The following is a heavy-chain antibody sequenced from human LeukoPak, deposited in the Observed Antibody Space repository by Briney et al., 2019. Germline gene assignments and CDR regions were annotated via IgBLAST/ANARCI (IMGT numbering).Heavy chain of an antibody. D-gene: IGHD2-2*01. CDR3: ARDRFCITTSCYFRPYYFDY. V-gene: IGHV3-53*01. CDR1: GFTVSSKY. J-gene: IGHJ4*02. CDR2: IYSGGST. Sequence: GGSLRLSCAASGFTVSSKYMSWVRQAPGKGLEWVSVIYSGGSTYYADSVKGRFTISRDNSKNTLYLQMNSLRAEDTAVYYCARDRFCITTSCYFRPYYFDYWGQGALVTVSS.